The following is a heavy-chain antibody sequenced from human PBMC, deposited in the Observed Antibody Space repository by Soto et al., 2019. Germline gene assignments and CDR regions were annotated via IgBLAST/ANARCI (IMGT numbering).Heavy chain of an antibody. CDR2: IQYSGGT. D-gene: IGHD5-12*01. Sequence: QVLLQEPGPRLVKSSETLSLTCTVSGGSVGSGAYYWGWIRQPPGNALEWIGYIQYSGGTNYNSSLERLVTMSVDRSRNQFSLTLTSVTAADTAFYYCARDDYTDTTFDIWGQVTLVTVSS. V-gene: IGHV4-61*08. CDR1: GGSVGSGAYY. CDR3: ARDDYTDTTFDI. J-gene: IGHJ3*02.